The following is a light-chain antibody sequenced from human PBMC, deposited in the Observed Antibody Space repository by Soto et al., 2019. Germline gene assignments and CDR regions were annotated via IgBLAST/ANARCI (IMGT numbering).Light chain of an antibody. J-gene: IGLJ2*01. V-gene: IGLV1-40*01. CDR3: QSYDSSLSGVV. CDR2: GNN. Sequence: SVLTQPPSVSGAPGQRVTISCTGSSGYDVHWYQHLPGTAPKLLIYGNNNRPSGVPDRFSGSKSGTSASLAITGLQAEDEADYYCQSYDSSLSGVVFGGGTKLTVL. CDR1: SGYD.